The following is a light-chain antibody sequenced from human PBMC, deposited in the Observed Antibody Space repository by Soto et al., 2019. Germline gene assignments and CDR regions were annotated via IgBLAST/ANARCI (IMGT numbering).Light chain of an antibody. Sequence: QSALTQPASVSGSPGQSITISCTGTSSDVGGYDYVSWYRQDPGKAPKLMVFEVNDRPPGVSNRFSGSKSGTTASLTISGLQAEDEADYYCSAYTSSGTLVFGAGTKLTVL. CDR2: EVN. V-gene: IGLV2-14*01. CDR1: SSDVGGYDY. J-gene: IGLJ1*01. CDR3: SAYTSSGTLV.